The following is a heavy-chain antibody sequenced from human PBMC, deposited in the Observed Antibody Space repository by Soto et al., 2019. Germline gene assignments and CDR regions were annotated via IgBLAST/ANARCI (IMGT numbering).Heavy chain of an antibody. CDR1: GYSFTSYW. Sequence: GESLKISCKGSGYSFTSYWIGWVRQMPGKGLEWMGIIYPGDSDTRYSPSFQGQVTISADKSISTAYLQWSSLKASDTAMYYCARHVGLEGVPAAIKGYYYYMDVWGKGTTVTVSS. J-gene: IGHJ6*03. D-gene: IGHD2-2*01. CDR3: ARHVGLEGVPAAIKGYYYYMDV. V-gene: IGHV5-51*01. CDR2: IYPGDSDT.